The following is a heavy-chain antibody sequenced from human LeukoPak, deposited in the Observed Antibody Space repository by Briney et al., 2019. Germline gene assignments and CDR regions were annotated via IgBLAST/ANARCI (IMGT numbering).Heavy chain of an antibody. CDR2: INHSGST. J-gene: IGHJ6*03. D-gene: IGHD6-19*01. CDR1: GGSFSGYY. V-gene: IGHV4-34*01. Sequence: SETLSLTSAVSGGSFSGYYWSWIRQPPGTGLEWIGEINHSGSTNYNPSLKSRVTISVDTCKNEFSLKLSSVTAADTAVYYCARGISIAVAGTAREESYYYYMDVWGKGTTVTVSS. CDR3: ARGISIAVAGTAREESYYYYMDV.